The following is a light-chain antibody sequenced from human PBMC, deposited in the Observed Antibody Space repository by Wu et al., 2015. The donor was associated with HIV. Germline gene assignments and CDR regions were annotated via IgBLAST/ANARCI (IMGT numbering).Light chain of an antibody. CDR1: QGISSY. Sequence: QMTQSPSSLSASVGDRVTITCRASQGISSYLAWYQQKPGKAPNLPIYAASTLQSGVPSRFSGSGSGTDFTLTISCLQSEDFATYYCQHYYSYPYTFGQGTKLEIK. CDR3: QHYYSYPYT. V-gene: IGKV1-8*01. J-gene: IGKJ2*01. CDR2: AAS.